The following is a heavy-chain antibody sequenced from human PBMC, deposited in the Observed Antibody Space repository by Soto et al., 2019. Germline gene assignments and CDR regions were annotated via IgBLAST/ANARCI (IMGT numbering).Heavy chain of an antibody. CDR1: GGSIRSGGNY. Sequence: SETLSLTCTVSGGSIRSGGNYWSWIRQHPGEGLEWIGYTYYSGSTFYNPSLKSRVTISLDTSTNQFSLKLSSVTAADTAVYYCARDGGYGSGSYRFDYWGQGTLVTVSS. CDR2: TYYSGST. J-gene: IGHJ4*02. D-gene: IGHD3-10*01. CDR3: ARDGGYGSGSYRFDY. V-gene: IGHV4-31*03.